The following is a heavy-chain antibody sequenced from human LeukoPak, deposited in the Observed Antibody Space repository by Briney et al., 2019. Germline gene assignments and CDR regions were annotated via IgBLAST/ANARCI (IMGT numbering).Heavy chain of an antibody. J-gene: IGHJ4*02. Sequence: SETLSLTCTVSGGSVSSGSYYWSWIRQPPGKGLEWIGEIYHTGSTNYNPSLKSRVTISVDKSKNQFSLKLISVTAADTAVYYCARAAVAGTRTAFDYWGQGTLVTVSS. D-gene: IGHD6-19*01. V-gene: IGHV4-39*07. CDR2: IYHTGST. CDR1: GGSVSSGSYY. CDR3: ARAAVAGTRTAFDY.